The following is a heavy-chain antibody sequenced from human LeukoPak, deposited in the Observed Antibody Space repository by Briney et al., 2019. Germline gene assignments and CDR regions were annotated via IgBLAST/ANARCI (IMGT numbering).Heavy chain of an antibody. V-gene: IGHV1-18*01. D-gene: IGHD3-22*01. CDR2: ISAYNGNT. Sequence: ASVKVSCKASGYTFTSYGISWVRQAPGQGLEWMGWISAYNGNTNYAQKLQGRVTMTTDTSTSTAYMELRSLRSDDTAVYYCARDTSVISAHDSSGYYEDAFDIWGRGTMVTVSS. J-gene: IGHJ3*02. CDR3: ARDTSVISAHDSSGYYEDAFDI. CDR1: GYTFTSYG.